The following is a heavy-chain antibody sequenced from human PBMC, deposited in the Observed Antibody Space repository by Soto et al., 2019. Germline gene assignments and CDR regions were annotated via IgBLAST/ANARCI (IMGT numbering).Heavy chain of an antibody. Sequence: ASVKVSCKASGYTFTSYYMHWVRQAPGQGLEWMGIINPSGGSTSYALKFQDRLTVTRDTSTSTVYMELSSLRSEDTAVYYCSCTRGREYCYDCSGIDYWGQGTLVTVSS. CDR3: SCTRGREYCYDCSGIDY. CDR1: GYTFTSYY. J-gene: IGHJ4*02. V-gene: IGHV1-46*01. CDR2: INPSGGST. D-gene: IGHD3-22*01.